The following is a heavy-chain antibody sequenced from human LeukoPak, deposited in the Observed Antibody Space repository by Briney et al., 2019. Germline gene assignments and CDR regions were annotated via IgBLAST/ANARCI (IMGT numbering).Heavy chain of an antibody. D-gene: IGHD2-2*01. CDR2: NNPNSGGT. Sequence: ASVKVSCKASGYTFTGYYMHWVRQAPGQGLEWMGRNNPNSGGTNYAQKFQGRVTMTRDTSISTAYMELSRLRSDDTAVYYCARVSGYCSSTSCSHFDYWGQGTLVTVSS. J-gene: IGHJ4*02. CDR1: GYTFTGYY. CDR3: ARVSGYCSSTSCSHFDY. V-gene: IGHV1-2*06.